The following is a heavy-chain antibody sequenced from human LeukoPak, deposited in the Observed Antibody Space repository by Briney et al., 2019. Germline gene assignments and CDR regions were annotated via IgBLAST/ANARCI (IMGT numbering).Heavy chain of an antibody. CDR2: INPTSGST. D-gene: IGHD5-24*01. V-gene: IGHV1-46*01. Sequence: ASVKVSCKASGYTFTNYYIHWVRQAPGQGLEWMGIINPTSGSTAYTQKFQGRVTMTRDTSTSTVYMELSSLRSDDTAVYYCARDRYGDGFAHFDYWGQGALVTVSS. CDR3: ARDRYGDGFAHFDY. J-gene: IGHJ4*02. CDR1: GYTFTNYY.